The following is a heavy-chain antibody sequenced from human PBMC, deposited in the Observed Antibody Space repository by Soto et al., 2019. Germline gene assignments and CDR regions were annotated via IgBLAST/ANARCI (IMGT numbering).Heavy chain of an antibody. J-gene: IGHJ6*02. Sequence: SQTLSLTCAISGDSVSSNSAAWNWIRQSPSRGLEWLGRAYYRSQWYYDSAVSVKSRITVIPDTSKKQFSLHLSSVTPEKTAKNYCTKQKGDSRTYNGLDVWGQGTTVTVSS. CDR1: GDSVSSNSAA. CDR2: AYYRSQWYY. CDR3: TKQKGDSRTYNGLDV. V-gene: IGHV6-1*01. D-gene: IGHD2-21*02.